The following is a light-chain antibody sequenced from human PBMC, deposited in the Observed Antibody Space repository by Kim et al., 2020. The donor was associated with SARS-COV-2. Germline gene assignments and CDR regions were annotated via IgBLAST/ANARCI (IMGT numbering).Light chain of an antibody. CDR3: ATWDDSLYGRV. V-gene: IGLV1-44*01. J-gene: IGLJ3*02. Sequence: GQRVTISCSGSSSSIGDNPVSWYQQLPGTAPKVVIYGDDQRAPGVPDRFSGSKSGTSASLAISGLQSGDDADYFCATWDDSLYGRVFGGGTQLTVL. CDR1: SSSIGDNP. CDR2: GDD.